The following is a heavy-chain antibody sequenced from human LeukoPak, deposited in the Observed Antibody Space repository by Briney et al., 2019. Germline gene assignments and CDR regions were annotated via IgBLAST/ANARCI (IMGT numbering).Heavy chain of an antibody. CDR1: GLTFSDTW. Sequence: PGGSLRLSCAASGLTFSDTWVNWVRQAPGRGLEWVAAIKDDGRETDYADSVKGRFTISRDNAENSLYLQMNSLRDEDTAVYYCATYINWVAGDVWGQGTTVSVSS. J-gene: IGHJ6*02. D-gene: IGHD1-1*01. CDR2: IKDDGRET. CDR3: ATYINWVAGDV. V-gene: IGHV3-7*01.